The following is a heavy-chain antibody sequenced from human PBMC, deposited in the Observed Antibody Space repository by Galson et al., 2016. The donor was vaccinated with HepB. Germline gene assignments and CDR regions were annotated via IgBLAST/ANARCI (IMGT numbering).Heavy chain of an antibody. J-gene: IGHJ4*02. D-gene: IGHD7-27*01. CDR2: ISSGNADTV. CDR3: ARDAKTGDLDFDY. V-gene: IGHV3-11*01. CDR1: GFTFSDYY. Sequence: SLRLSCAASGFTFSDYYMGWIRQAPGKGLECVSYISSGNADTVYYAASVKGRFTISRDNAKNSLSLQMSSLRAEDTALYYCARDAKTGDLDFDYWGQGTLVLVSS.